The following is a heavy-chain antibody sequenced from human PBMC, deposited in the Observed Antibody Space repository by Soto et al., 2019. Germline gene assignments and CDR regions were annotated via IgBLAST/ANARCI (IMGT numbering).Heavy chain of an antibody. J-gene: IGHJ6*02. V-gene: IGHV1-24*01. Sequence: ASVKVSCKVSGYTLTELSMHWVRQAPGKGLEWMGGFDPEDGETIYAQKFQGRVTMTEDTSTDTAYMELSSLRSEDTAVYYCARRAMDTAIIRDYYYYGMDVWGQGTTVTVSS. CDR2: FDPEDGET. CDR3: ARRAMDTAIIRDYYYYGMDV. D-gene: IGHD5-18*01. CDR1: GYTLTELS.